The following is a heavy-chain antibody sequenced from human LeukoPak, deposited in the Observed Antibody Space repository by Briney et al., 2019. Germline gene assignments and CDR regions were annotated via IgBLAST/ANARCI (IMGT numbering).Heavy chain of an antibody. D-gene: IGHD1-14*01. V-gene: IGHV3-11*06. CDR3: ARENHGSFDY. J-gene: IGHJ4*02. Sequence: LSLTCTVSGDSISGYYWSWIRQPPGKGLEWVSCISSSSTYIYYADSVRGRFAISRDNAKNSLYLQMNSLRAEDTAVYYCARENHGSFDYWGQGSLVTVSS. CDR1: GDSISGYY. CDR2: ISSSSTYI.